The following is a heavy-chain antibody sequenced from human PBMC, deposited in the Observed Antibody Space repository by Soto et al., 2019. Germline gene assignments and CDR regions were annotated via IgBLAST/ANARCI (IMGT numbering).Heavy chain of an antibody. CDR1: GFTFSTFG. Sequence: QVQLVESGGGVVQPGRSLRLSCAASGFTFSTFGMHWVRQAPGKGLEWVAVLSFDRSNKYYADSVKGRFTISRDISKNTLYLQMSSLRSEDTAVYYCGGGDHYFGYWGLGTLVTVSS. J-gene: IGHJ4*02. V-gene: IGHV3-30*03. CDR2: LSFDRSNK. CDR3: GGGDHYFGY. D-gene: IGHD3-16*02.